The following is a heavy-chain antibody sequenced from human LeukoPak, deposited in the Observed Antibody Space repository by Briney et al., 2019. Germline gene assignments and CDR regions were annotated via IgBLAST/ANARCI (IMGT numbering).Heavy chain of an antibody. V-gene: IGHV1-69*05. CDR3: AREGLERPFDY. D-gene: IGHD1-1*01. Sequence: ASVKVSCKASGGTFSSYAISWVRQAPGQGLEWMGGIIPIFGTANYAQKLQGRVTMTTDTSTSTAYMELRSLRSDDTAVYYCAREGLERPFDYWGQGTLVTVSS. J-gene: IGHJ4*02. CDR1: GGTFSSYA. CDR2: IIPIFGTA.